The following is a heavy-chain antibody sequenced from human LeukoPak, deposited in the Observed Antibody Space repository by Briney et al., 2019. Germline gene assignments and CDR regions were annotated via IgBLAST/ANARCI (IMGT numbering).Heavy chain of an antibody. Sequence: ASVTVSCKASGYTFIGNYMHWVRQAPGQGLEWMGWINPNSGGTNYAQKFQGRVTMTRDTSISTDYMELNRLRSDDTAVYYCARGSYDSSDFEYFHHWGQGTLVTVSS. V-gene: IGHV1-2*02. J-gene: IGHJ1*01. CDR2: INPNSGGT. CDR1: GYTFIGNY. D-gene: IGHD3-22*01. CDR3: ARGSYDSSDFEYFHH.